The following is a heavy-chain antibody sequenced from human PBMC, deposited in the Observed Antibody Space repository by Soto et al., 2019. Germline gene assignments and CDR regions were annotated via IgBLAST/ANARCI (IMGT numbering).Heavy chain of an antibody. CDR3: ARVRPTDYVGNYNNGMDV. CDR1: GGTFNYDA. J-gene: IGHJ6*02. D-gene: IGHD4-17*01. V-gene: IGHV1-69*01. Sequence: QVQLVQSGAEVKKPGSSVKVSCKASGGTFNYDAITWVRQAPGQGLEWMGGNIPIFNTANYAQKFQGRVTITADESTSTAYMELTSLRSEDTALYYCARVRPTDYVGNYNNGMDVWGQGTTVTVSS. CDR2: NIPIFNTA.